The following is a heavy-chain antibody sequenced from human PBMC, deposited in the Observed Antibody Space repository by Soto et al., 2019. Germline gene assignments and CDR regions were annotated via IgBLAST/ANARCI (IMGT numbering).Heavy chain of an antibody. CDR3: AGCQPKVGLVCLGGAFDI. V-gene: IGHV4-4*02. CDR1: SGSISSSNW. D-gene: IGHD3-16*01. J-gene: IGHJ3*02. CDR2: IYHSGST. Sequence: PSETLSLTCAVSSGSISSSNWWSWVRQPPGKGLEWIGEIYHSGSTNYNPSLKSRVTISVDKSKNQFSLKLSSVTAADTAVYYCAGCQPKVGLVCLGGAFDIWGQGTMLTVSS.